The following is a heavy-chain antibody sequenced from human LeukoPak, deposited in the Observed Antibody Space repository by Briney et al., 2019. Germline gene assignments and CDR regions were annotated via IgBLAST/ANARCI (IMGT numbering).Heavy chain of an antibody. CDR3: ARESYYIAAAGDYYYYYMDV. CDR2: IYYSGST. D-gene: IGHD6-13*01. Sequence: LGTLSLTCAASSGSISSYYWSWIRQPPGKGLEWIGYIYYSGSTNYNPSLKSRVTISVDTSKNQFSLKLSSVTAADTAVYYCARESYYIAAAGDYYYYYMDVWGKGTTVTISS. J-gene: IGHJ6*03. CDR1: SGSISSYY. V-gene: IGHV4-59*01.